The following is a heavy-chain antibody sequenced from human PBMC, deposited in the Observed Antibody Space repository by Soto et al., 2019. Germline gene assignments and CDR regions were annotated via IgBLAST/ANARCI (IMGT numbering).Heavy chain of an antibody. D-gene: IGHD3-22*01. CDR1: GGSVSSSSYS. J-gene: IGHJ6*02. V-gene: IGHV4-39*01. CDR2: IYSSENT. Sequence: SETLSLTCTVSGGSVSSSSYSWGWIRQSPGKGLEWIGTIYSSENTYYNPSLLSRVTISVDTSKNEFSLRLSSVTAADTAVYYCAKFNLIKWRASGYLSVWGQGTTVTVS. CDR3: AKFNLIKWRASGYLSV.